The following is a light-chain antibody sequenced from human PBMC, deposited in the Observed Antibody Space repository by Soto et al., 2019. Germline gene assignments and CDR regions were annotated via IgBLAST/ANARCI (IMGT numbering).Light chain of an antibody. V-gene: IGLV2-14*01. J-gene: IGLJ1*01. CDR3: SSYTNINTRVCV. Sequence: QSALAQPASVSGSPGQSITISCTVTSGDIGSYNRVSWYQQHPGKAPKLIIYEVTDRPSGVSNRFSGSKSGNTASLTISGLQAEDEAEYYCSSYTNINTRVCVFGTGTKVTVL. CDR2: EVT. CDR1: SGDIGSYNR.